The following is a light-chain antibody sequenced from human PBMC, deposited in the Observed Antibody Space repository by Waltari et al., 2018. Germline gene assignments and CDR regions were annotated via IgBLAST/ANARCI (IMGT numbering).Light chain of an antibody. CDR2: LGS. Sequence: IVVTQSPLSLPVTPGEPASISCRYSQSLLHSNGYNYLDWYLQKQGQSPQLLIYLGSNRASGVPDRFSGSGSGTDFTLKISRVEAEDVGVYYCMQSLRALWTFGQGTKVEIK. V-gene: IGKV2-28*01. CDR1: QSLLHSNGYNY. CDR3: MQSLRALWT. J-gene: IGKJ1*01.